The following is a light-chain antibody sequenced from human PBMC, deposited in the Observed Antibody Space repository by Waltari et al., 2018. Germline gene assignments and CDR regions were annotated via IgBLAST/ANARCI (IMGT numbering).Light chain of an antibody. CDR1: SSDIGSHNL. Sequence: QSALTQTASVSGSPGQSITISCTGTSSDIGSHNLVSWYQKSPGKAPRLIIYEDNKRPSGPSNRVSGSKSGNTASLTIVGLQAEDEGEYYCCSYAGRRSLMFGGGTKVTVL. V-gene: IGLV2-23*01. CDR2: EDN. J-gene: IGLJ3*02. CDR3: CSYAGRRSLM.